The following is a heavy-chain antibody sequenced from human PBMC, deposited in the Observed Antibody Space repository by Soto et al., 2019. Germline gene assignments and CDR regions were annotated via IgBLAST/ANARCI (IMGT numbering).Heavy chain of an antibody. J-gene: IGHJ6*03. V-gene: IGHV3-23*01. D-gene: IGHD2-15*01. CDR3: AKAPTYCSGGSCYLDYYYYMDV. CDR2: ISGSGGST. Sequence: GSLRLSCAASGFTFSSYAMSWVRQAPGKGLEWVSAISGSGGSTYYADSVKGRFTISRDNSKNTLYLQMNSLRAEDTAVYYCAKAPTYCSGGSCYLDYYYYMDVWGKGTTVTVSS. CDR1: GFTFSSYA.